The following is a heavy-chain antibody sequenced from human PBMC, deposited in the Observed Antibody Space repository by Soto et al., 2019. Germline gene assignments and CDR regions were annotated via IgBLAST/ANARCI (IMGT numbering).Heavy chain of an antibody. V-gene: IGHV5-51*01. CDR1: GYSFTSYW. J-gene: IGHJ6*02. CDR2: IYPGDSDT. Sequence: GESLKISCKGSGYSFTSYWIGWVRQMPGKGLEWMGIIYPGDSDTRYSPSFQGQVTISADKSISTAYLQWSSLKASDTAMYYCARSYYYDSSGNEDYYYGMDVWGQGTTVTVSS. CDR3: ARSYYYDSSGNEDYYYGMDV. D-gene: IGHD3-22*01.